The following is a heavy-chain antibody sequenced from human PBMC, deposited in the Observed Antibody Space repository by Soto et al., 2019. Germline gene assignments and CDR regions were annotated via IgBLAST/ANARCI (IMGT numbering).Heavy chain of an antibody. V-gene: IGHV4-31*11. CDR2: IYYSGST. J-gene: IGHJ4*02. Sequence: SETLSLTFAVSASSIGNGGYTWGWKPRPPGKGLEWIGYIYYSGSTYYNPSLKSRVTISVDTSKNQFSLKLSSVTDTDTAVEDCARVALSSSLDYWGQGTLVTVAS. CDR1: ASSIGNGGYT. D-gene: IGHD1-7*01. CDR3: ARVALSSSLDY.